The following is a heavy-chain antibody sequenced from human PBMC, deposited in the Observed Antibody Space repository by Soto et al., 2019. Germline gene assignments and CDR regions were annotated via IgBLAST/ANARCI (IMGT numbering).Heavy chain of an antibody. CDR1: GYTFTSYG. V-gene: IGHV1-18*01. CDR2: ISAYNGNT. J-gene: IGHJ4*02. CDR3: ARDFPYGGVSYYFEY. Sequence: ASVKVSCKASGYTFTSYGISWVRQAPGQGLEWMGWISAYNGNTNYAQKLQGRVTMTTDTSTSTAYMELRSLRSDDTAVYYCARDFPYGGVSYYFEYWGQGTLVTVSS. D-gene: IGHD4-17*01.